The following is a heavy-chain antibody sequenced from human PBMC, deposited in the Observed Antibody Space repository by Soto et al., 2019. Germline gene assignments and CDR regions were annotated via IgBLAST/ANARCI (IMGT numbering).Heavy chain of an antibody. CDR3: AKYGDDILTGYYIGFDY. D-gene: IGHD3-9*01. V-gene: IGHV3-23*01. CDR1: GFTFSSYA. CDR2: ISGSGGTT. J-gene: IGHJ4*02. Sequence: PGGSLRLSCAAAGFTFSSYAMSWVRQAPGKGLEWVSAISGSGGTTYYADSVKGRFTISRDNSKKTLYLQMNSLRAEDTAVYYCAKYGDDILTGYYIGFDYWGQGTLVTVSS.